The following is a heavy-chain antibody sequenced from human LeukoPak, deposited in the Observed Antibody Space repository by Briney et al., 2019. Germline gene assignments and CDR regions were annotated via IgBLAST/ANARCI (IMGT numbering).Heavy chain of an antibody. Sequence: PGGSLRLSCAASGFSFSRYWMHWVRQAPGKGLVWVSRIKTDGSTTIYADSVKGRFTISRDNSKNTLYLQMNSLRAEDTAVYYCAKSYLGPFGPAPLDYWGQGTLVTVSS. J-gene: IGHJ4*02. CDR1: GFSFSRYW. CDR3: AKSYLGPFGPAPLDY. V-gene: IGHV3-74*01. CDR2: IKTDGSTT. D-gene: IGHD2-21*01.